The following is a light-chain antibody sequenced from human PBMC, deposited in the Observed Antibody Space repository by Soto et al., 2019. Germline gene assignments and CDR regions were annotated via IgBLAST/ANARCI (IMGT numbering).Light chain of an antibody. CDR1: QSVSSN. CDR2: GAS. J-gene: IGKJ1*01. CDR3: QQYNNWPRT. Sequence: VLTQSPATLSVSPGERATLSCRASQSVSSNLAWYQQKPGQAPRLLIYGASTRATGIPARFSGSGSGTEFTLTISSLQSEDFAVYYCQQYNNWPRTFGQGTKVDIK. V-gene: IGKV3-15*01.